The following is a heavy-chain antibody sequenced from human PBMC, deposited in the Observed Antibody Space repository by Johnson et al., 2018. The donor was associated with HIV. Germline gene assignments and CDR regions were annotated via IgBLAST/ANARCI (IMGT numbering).Heavy chain of an antibody. CDR2: ISWDGGRT. D-gene: IGHD3/OR15-3a*01. CDR1: GFTFADFA. Sequence: EVQLLESGGVVVQPGGSLRLSCVASGFTFADFAMHWVRQAPGKGLEWVSLISWDGGRTYYADSVKGRFTISRDNSKNTLDLQMNNLRAEDTAVYYCARDPGLYYDIWVSAFDIWGQGTMVTVSS. J-gene: IGHJ3*02. CDR3: ARDPGLYYDIWVSAFDI. V-gene: IGHV3-43D*03.